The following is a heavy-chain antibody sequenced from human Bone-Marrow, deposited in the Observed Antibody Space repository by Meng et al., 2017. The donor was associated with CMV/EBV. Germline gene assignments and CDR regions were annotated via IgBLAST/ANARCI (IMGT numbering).Heavy chain of an antibody. J-gene: IGHJ3*02. CDR1: GFTFGDYA. Sequence: GGSLRLSCTVPGFTFGDYAMHWVRQAPGKGLEWVAVISYDGSNKYYADYVKGRFTISRDNSKNTLYLQMNSLRAEDTAVYYCARDRRVRGVHDAFDIWGQGTIVTVSS. CDR3: ARDRRVRGVHDAFDI. CDR2: ISYDGSNK. V-gene: IGHV3-30*04. D-gene: IGHD3-10*01.